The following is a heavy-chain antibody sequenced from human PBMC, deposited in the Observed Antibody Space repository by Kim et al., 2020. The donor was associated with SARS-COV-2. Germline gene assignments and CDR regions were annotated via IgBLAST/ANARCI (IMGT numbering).Heavy chain of an antibody. CDR2: ISAYNGNT. J-gene: IGHJ4*02. CDR1: GYTFTSYG. V-gene: IGHV1-18*04. D-gene: IGHD6-13*01. CDR3: ARDAAAAPFDY. Sequence: ASVKVSCKASGYTFTSYGISWVQQAPGQGLEWMGWISAYNGNTNYAQKLQGRVTMTTDTSTSTDYMELRSLRSDDTAVYYCARDAAAAPFDYWGQGTLVTVSS.